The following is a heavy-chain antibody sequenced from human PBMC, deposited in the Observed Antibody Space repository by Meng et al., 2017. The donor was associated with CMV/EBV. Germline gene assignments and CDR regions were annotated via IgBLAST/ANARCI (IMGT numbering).Heavy chain of an antibody. J-gene: IGHJ4*02. Sequence: SETLSLTCTVSGYSISSGYYWGWIRQPPGKGLEWIGSIYHSGSTNYNPSLKSRVTISVDTSKNQFSLKLSSVTAADTAVYYCAGQNVAAAAGTVFDYWGQGTLVTVSS. V-gene: IGHV4-38-2*02. CDR3: AGQNVAAAAGTVFDY. D-gene: IGHD6-13*01. CDR2: IYHSGST. CDR1: GYSISSGYY.